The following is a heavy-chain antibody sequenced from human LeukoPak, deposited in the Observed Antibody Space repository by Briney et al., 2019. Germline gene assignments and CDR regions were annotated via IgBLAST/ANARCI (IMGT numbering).Heavy chain of an antibody. D-gene: IGHD5-18*01. Sequence: SGTLSLTCTVSGGSISGYYWSWIRQPPGKGLEWIGYIYYSGSTNYNPSLKSRVTISLHTSKNQFSLKLSSVTAADTAVYYCARVQIAYSYGLFDYWGQGTLVTVSS. CDR3: ARVQIAYSYGLFDY. V-gene: IGHV4-59*01. CDR1: GGSISGYY. CDR2: IYYSGST. J-gene: IGHJ4*02.